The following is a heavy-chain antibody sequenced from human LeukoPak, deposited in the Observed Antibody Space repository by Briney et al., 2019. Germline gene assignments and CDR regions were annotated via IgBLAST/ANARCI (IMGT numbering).Heavy chain of an antibody. D-gene: IGHD6-13*01. V-gene: IGHV4-4*07. CDR1: GGSISSYY. CDR2: IYTSGST. Sequence: KSSETLSLTCNVSGGSISSYYWSWIRQPAGKGLEWIGRIYTSGSTNYNPSLKSRVTMSVDTSKNQFSLKLSSVTAADTAVYYCARVCSSIAAAERRFDPWGQGTLVTVSS. J-gene: IGHJ5*02. CDR3: ARVCSSIAAAERRFDP.